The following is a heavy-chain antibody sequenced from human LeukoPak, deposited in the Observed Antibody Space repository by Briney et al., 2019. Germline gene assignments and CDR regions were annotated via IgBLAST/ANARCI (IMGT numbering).Heavy chain of an antibody. CDR1: GYTFINYG. J-gene: IGHJ5*02. CDR3: ARGAGRDFWSGYCAT. Sequence: ASVKVSCKASGYTFINYGISWVRQAPGQGFEWMGWTSTHNGNRNYLQKFQGRVTMTTDTSTSTAYMELHGLTSDDTAVYYCARGAGRDFWSGYCATWGQGTLVIVSS. D-gene: IGHD3-3*01. CDR2: TSTHNGNR. V-gene: IGHV1-18*01.